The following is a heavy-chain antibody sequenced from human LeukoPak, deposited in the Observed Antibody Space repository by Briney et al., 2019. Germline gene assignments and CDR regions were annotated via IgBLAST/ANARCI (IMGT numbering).Heavy chain of an antibody. J-gene: IGHJ4*02. V-gene: IGHV1-3*01. CDR1: GYTFTSYA. Sequence: ASVKVSCKASGYTFTSYAMHWVRQAPGQRLEWMGWINAGNGNTKYSQKFQGRVTITRDTSASTAYMELSSLRSEDTAVYYCALITMVRGVIIGCYWGQGTLVTVSS. D-gene: IGHD3-10*01. CDR2: INAGNGNT. CDR3: ALITMVRGVIIGCY.